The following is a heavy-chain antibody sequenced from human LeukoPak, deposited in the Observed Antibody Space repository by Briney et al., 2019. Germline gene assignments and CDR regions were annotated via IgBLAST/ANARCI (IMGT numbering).Heavy chain of an antibody. Sequence: ASVKVSCKASGYTFTSYYMHWVRQAPGQGLEWMGIINPSGGSTSYAQKFQGRVTMTRDTSTSTVYMELSSLRSEDTAVYYCARASVGDILTGAVPLSDYWGQGTLVTVSS. V-gene: IGHV1-46*01. J-gene: IGHJ4*02. D-gene: IGHD3-9*01. CDR3: ARASVGDILTGAVPLSDY. CDR1: GYTFTSYY. CDR2: INPSGGST.